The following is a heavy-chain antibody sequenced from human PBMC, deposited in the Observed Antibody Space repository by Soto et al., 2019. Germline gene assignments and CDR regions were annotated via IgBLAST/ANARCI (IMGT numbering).Heavy chain of an antibody. CDR2: IYGGRDT. V-gene: IGHV3-66*04. CDR3: ARHVGSYWYFDL. J-gene: IGHJ2*01. D-gene: IGHD1-26*01. Sequence: EERLVESGGELVQPGGSLRLSCTASGFAVTSSYMGWVRRAPGKGLEWVSSIYGGRDTYYADSVRGRFTSTTDNSMDTLYLQMNSLRVDDTAMYYCARHVGSYWYFDLWGRGTLVTVSS. CDR1: GFAVTSSY.